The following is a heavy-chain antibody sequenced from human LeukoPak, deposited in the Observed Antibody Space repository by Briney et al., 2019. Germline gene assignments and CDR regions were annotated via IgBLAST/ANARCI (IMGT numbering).Heavy chain of an antibody. V-gene: IGHV4-30-4*08. CDR3: ARETGLYYFDY. CDR1: GFTFSAYY. J-gene: IGHJ4*02. D-gene: IGHD1-14*01. Sequence: LRLSCAASGFTFSAYYMSWIRQAPGKGLEWIGHIYYSGSTYYNPPLKSRVTISVDTSKNQFSLKLSSVTAADTAVYFCARETGLYYFDYWGQGTLVTVSS. CDR2: IYYSGST.